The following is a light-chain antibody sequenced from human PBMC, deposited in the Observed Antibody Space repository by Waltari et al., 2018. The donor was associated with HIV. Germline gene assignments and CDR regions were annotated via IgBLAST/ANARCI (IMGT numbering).Light chain of an antibody. CDR3: QQYYNWPRT. J-gene: IGKJ2*01. CDR1: QSVSYR. V-gene: IGKV3-15*01. Sequence: EIVMTQSPATLSVSPGERVTLSCRASQSVSYRLAWYQQKPGQAPRLVIYDASTRATGSPASISGSGSGTEFSRTISSLQSADFAVYYCQQYYNWPRTFGQGTKLEVK. CDR2: DAS.